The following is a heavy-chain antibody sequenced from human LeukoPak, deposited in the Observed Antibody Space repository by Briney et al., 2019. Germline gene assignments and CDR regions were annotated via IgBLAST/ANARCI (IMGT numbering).Heavy chain of an antibody. CDR3: EVDYYDSSGYWEVY. D-gene: IGHD3-22*01. CDR1: GGSISSYY. Sequence: SETLSLTCTVSGGSISSYYWSWIRKPAGKGLEWIGRIYTSGSTNYNPSLKSRVTMSVDTSKNQFSLKLSSVTAADTAVYYCEVDYYDSSGYWEVYWGQGTLVTVSS. J-gene: IGHJ4*02. CDR2: IYTSGST. V-gene: IGHV4-4*07.